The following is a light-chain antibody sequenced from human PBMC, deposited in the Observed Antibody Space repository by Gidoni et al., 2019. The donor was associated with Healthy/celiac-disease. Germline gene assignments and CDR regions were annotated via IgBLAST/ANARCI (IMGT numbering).Light chain of an antibody. CDR3: LLSYSAARGRV. J-gene: IGLJ3*02. CDR2: DTS. Sequence: QAVVTQEPSLTVSPGGTVTLTCGPSPGAVTSGHYPYWFQQKPGQAPRTLIYDTSNRHSWTPARFSGSLLGGKAALTLSGAQPEDVAEYYCLLSYSAARGRVFGGGTKLTVL. V-gene: IGLV7-46*01. CDR1: PGAVTSGHY.